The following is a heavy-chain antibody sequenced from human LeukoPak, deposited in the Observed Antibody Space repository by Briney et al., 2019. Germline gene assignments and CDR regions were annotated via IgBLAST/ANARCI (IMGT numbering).Heavy chain of an antibody. CDR1: GGFINSSDYY. CDR2: QDHRGST. D-gene: IGHD2-21*02. J-gene: IGHJ3*02. V-gene: IGHV4-39*07. CDR3: AREPHIVVVTAIRKDHSDAFDI. Sequence: PSETLSLTCSVSGGFINSSDYYWGWLRQPPGPGLEWIGSQDHRGSTYYNPSLESRVSSSVDTSKNEFSLKLSSVTAADTAVYYCAREPHIVVVTAIRKDHSDAFDIWGQGTMVAVSS.